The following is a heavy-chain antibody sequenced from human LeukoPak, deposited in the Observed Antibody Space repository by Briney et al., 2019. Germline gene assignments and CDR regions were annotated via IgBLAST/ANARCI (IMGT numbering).Heavy chain of an antibody. V-gene: IGHV1-69*01. CDR2: IIPVFGIT. CDR3: ARGGSGSYIPPEFYYMDV. Sequence: ASVKVSCKTSADSFSSYSISWVRQAPGQGLEWMGGIIPVFGITNYAQRFQGRVTITADESTSTAYMELSSLRSEDTAVYYCARGGSGSYIPPEFYYMDVWGKGTTVTISS. D-gene: IGHD3-10*01. J-gene: IGHJ6*03. CDR1: ADSFSSYS.